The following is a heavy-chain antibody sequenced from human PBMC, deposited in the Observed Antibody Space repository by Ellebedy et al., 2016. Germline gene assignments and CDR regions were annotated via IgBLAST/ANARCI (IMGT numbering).Heavy chain of an antibody. CDR3: VRGDRSKALAVPTARRKNAFDI. D-gene: IGHD2-2*01. V-gene: IGHV4-34*01. J-gene: IGHJ3*02. Sequence: SETLSLTXAVSGGSLSDHYWNWIRQAPGKGLEWMGEINHSGRTNYNPSLKSRFVISADTSKNQFSLKVNSVTAADTAVYYCVRGDRSKALAVPTARRKNAFDIWGQGTTVTVAS. CDR2: INHSGRT. CDR1: GGSLSDHY.